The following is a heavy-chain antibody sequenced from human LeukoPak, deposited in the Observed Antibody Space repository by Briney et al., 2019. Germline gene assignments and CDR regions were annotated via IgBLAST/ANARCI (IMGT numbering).Heavy chain of an antibody. CDR3: ALSARDIVVVPAA. D-gene: IGHD2-2*01. V-gene: IGHV4-34*01. CDR2: INHSGST. J-gene: IGHJ4*02. CDR1: GGSFSVYY. Sequence: SETLSLTCAVYGGSFSVYYWSWIRQPPGKGLEWIGEINHSGSTNYNPSLKSRVTISVDTSKNQFSLKLSSVTAADTAVYYCALSARDIVVVPAAWGQGTLVTVSS.